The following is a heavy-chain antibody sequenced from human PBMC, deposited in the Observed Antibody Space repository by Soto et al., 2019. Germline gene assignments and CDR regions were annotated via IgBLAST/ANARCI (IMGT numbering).Heavy chain of an antibody. V-gene: IGHV3-7*05. CDR1: GFTFSSYW. D-gene: IGHD5-12*01. J-gene: IGHJ4*02. CDR3: ARVYREVATKTSLFDY. Sequence: GGSLRLSCAASGFTFSSYWMSWVRQAPGKGLEWVANIKQDGSEKYYVDSVKGRFTISRDNAKNSLYLQMNSLRAEDTAVYYCARVYREVATKTSLFDYWGQGTLVTVSS. CDR2: IKQDGSEK.